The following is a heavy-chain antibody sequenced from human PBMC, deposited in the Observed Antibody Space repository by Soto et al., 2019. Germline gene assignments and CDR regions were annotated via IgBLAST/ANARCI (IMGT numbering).Heavy chain of an antibody. CDR1: GGSISSYY. CDR3: ARAMDIVVVPAAQTRDYYFDY. Sequence: SETLSLTGTVCGGSISSYYCSWIRQPPWKGLEWIGYIYYSGITNYNPSLKSRVTISVDTSKNQFSLKLSSVTAADTAVYYCARAMDIVVVPAAQTRDYYFDYSGQRTLVTVCS. D-gene: IGHD2-2*03. J-gene: IGHJ4*02. V-gene: IGHV4-59*01. CDR2: IYYSGIT.